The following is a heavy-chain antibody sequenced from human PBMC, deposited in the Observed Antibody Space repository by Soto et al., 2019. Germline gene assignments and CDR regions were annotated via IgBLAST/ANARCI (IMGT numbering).Heavy chain of an antibody. CDR2: IWYDGSNK. D-gene: IGHD3-22*01. CDR1: GFTFSSYG. V-gene: IGHV3-33*01. J-gene: IGHJ4*02. CDR3: AREGGRYYDSSGPDY. Sequence: QVQLVESGGGVVQPGRSLRLSCAASGFTFSSYGMHWVRQAPGKGLEWVAVIWYDGSNKYYADSVKGRFTISRDNSKNTLYLQVNSLRAEDTAVYYGAREGGRYYDSSGPDYWGQGTLVTVSS.